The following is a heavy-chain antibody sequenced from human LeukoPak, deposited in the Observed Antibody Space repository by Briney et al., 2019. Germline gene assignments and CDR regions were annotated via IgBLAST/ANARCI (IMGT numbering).Heavy chain of an antibody. CDR2: ISPSGGST. Sequence: GASVTVSCKASGYTFTSYGINWLRQAPGQGPEWMGVISPSGGSTTYAQKFQGRVTLTRDMSTSTDYLELSSLRSEDTAVYYCARDNSVRDEAWWFNPWGQGTLVTVSS. J-gene: IGHJ5*02. D-gene: IGHD5-24*01. CDR1: GYTFTSYG. V-gene: IGHV1-46*01. CDR3: ARDNSVRDEAWWFNP.